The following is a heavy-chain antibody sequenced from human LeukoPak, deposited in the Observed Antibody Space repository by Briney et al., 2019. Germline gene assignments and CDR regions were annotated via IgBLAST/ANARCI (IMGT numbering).Heavy chain of an antibody. Sequence: GGSLRLSCAASGFTFSDYYMSWIRQAPGKGLEWVSYISSSGRTIYYADSMKGRFTISRDNAKNSLYLQMNSLREEDTAVYYCARGLRGFTYGHGIGDYWGQGTLVTVSS. D-gene: IGHD5-18*01. J-gene: IGHJ4*02. CDR1: GFTFSDYY. V-gene: IGHV3-11*01. CDR2: ISSSGRTI. CDR3: ARGLRGFTYGHGIGDY.